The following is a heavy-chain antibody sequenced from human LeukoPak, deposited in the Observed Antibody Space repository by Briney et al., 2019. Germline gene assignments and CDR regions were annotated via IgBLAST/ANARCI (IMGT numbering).Heavy chain of an antibody. CDR1: GYTFTSYG. Sequence: ASVKVSCKASGYTFTSYGISWVRQAPGQGLEWMGWISAYNGNTNYAQKLQGRVTMTTDTSTSTAYMELSSLRSEDTAVYYCAREKWFGELLIGGGGDYWGQGTLVTVSS. D-gene: IGHD3-10*01. CDR3: AREKWFGELLIGGGGDY. CDR2: ISAYNGNT. V-gene: IGHV1-18*01. J-gene: IGHJ4*02.